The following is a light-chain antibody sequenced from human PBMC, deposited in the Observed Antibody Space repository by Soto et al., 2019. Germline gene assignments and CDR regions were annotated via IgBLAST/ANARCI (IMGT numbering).Light chain of an antibody. CDR3: QQYNSYSPAWT. J-gene: IGKJ1*01. CDR1: QSISSW. CDR2: DAS. Sequence: DIQMTQAASTLSASVGDRVTITYRTSQSISSWLAWYQQKPRKAPKLLIYDASSVDSGVPSRFSGSGSGTEFTLTISSLQPDDFATYSCQQYNSYSPAWTFGQGTKVDIK. V-gene: IGKV1-5*01.